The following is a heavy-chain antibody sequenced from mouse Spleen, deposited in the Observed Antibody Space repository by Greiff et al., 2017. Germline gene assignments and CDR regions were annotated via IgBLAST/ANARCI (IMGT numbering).Heavy chain of an antibody. CDR3: ANYRFYYYAMDY. CDR1: GFTFSDYG. V-gene: IGHV5-17*01. D-gene: IGHD2-14*01. CDR2: ISSGSSTI. J-gene: IGHJ4*01. Sequence: VQLKESGGGLVKPGGSLKLSCAASGFTFSDYGMHWVRQAPEKGLEWVAYISSGSSTIYYADTVKGRFTISRDNAKNTLFLQMTSLRSEDTAMYYCANYRFYYYAMDYWGQGTSVTVSS.